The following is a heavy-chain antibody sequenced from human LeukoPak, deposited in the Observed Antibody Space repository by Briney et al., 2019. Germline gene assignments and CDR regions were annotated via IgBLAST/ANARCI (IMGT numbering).Heavy chain of an antibody. V-gene: IGHV1-69*05. D-gene: IGHD6-6*01. J-gene: IGHJ5*02. CDR1: GGTFSSYA. Sequence: SVKVSCKASGGTFSSYAISWVRQAPGQGLEWMGGIIPIFGTANYAQKFQGRVTITTDESTSTAYMELSSLRSEDTAVYYCARLREGKQIGSRGLFDPWGQGTLVTVSS. CDR3: ARLREGKQIGSRGLFDP. CDR2: IIPIFGTA.